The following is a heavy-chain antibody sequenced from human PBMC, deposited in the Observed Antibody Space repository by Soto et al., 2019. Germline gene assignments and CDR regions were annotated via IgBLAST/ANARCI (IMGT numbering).Heavy chain of an antibody. CDR1: QFTFNNFV. J-gene: IGHJ6*02. CDR2: ITASGGST. CDR3: AVHLGQNYYTLDV. Sequence: PGGSLRLSCTGSQFTFNNFVMSWVRQVPGKGLEWLSCITASGGSTYYADSVKGRFSVSRDNSKNTLYLQLNSLEAEDTAVYHCAVHLGQNYYTLDVWGQGTTVTVSS. V-gene: IGHV3-23*01.